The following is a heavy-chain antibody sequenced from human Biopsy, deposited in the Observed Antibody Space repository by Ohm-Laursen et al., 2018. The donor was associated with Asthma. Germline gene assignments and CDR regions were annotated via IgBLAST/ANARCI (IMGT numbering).Heavy chain of an antibody. Sequence: ASVKVSCKSLGGTFNTYVIGWGRQAPGKGLGWMGGINSVFGTTTYPQKFQDRVTITADDSTSTVYMELSSLRSEDTAVYYCARKAGSCISRTCYSLDFWGQGTLVTVSS. D-gene: IGHD2-2*01. V-gene: IGHV1-69*13. CDR1: GGTFNTYV. CDR2: INSVFGTT. CDR3: ARKAGSCISRTCYSLDF. J-gene: IGHJ4*02.